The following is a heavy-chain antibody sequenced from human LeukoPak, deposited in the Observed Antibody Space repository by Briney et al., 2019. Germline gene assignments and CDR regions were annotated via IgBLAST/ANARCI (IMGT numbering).Heavy chain of an antibody. J-gene: IGHJ4*02. Sequence: PGGSLRLSCAASGFTFSSYSMNWVRQTPGRGLEWVSSISSSSSYIYYADSVKGRFTISRDNAKNSLYLQMNSLRAEDTAVYYCARDFHGGNGDYWGQGTLVTVSS. CDR1: GFTFSSYS. CDR3: ARDFHGGNGDY. V-gene: IGHV3-21*01. CDR2: ISSSSSYI. D-gene: IGHD4-23*01.